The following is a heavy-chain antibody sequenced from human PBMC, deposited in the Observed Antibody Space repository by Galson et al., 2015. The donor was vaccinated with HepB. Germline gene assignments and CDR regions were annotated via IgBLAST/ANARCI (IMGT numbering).Heavy chain of an antibody. V-gene: IGHV3-30*04. CDR1: GFTFSNYA. J-gene: IGHJ6*02. CDR2: MSYDGSNK. CDR3: ARDYASSWYFNHYYGMDV. Sequence: SLRLSCAASGFTFSNYAMHWVRQAPGKGLEWVALMSYDGSNKYYADSVKGRFTISRDNSKNTLYLQMNSLRAEDTAVYYCARDYASSWYFNHYYGMDVWGQGTTVTVPS. D-gene: IGHD6-13*01.